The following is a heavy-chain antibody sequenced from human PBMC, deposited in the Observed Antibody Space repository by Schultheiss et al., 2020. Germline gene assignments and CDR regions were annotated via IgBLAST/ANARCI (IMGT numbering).Heavy chain of an antibody. CDR3: ATTYYYDSSGYYHFDY. J-gene: IGHJ4*02. V-gene: IGHV1-24*01. D-gene: IGHD3-22*01. CDR1: GYTLTELS. Sequence: ASVKVSFKVSGYTLTELSMHWVRQAPGKGLEWMGGFDPEDGETIYAQKFQGRVTMTEDTSTDTAYMELSSLRSEDTAVYYCATTYYYDSSGYYHFDYWGQGTLVTVSS. CDR2: FDPEDGET.